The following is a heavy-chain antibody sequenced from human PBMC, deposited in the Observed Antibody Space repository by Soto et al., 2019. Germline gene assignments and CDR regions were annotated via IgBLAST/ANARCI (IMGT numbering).Heavy chain of an antibody. Sequence: QLQLQESGSGLVKPSQTLSLTCAVSGGSISSGGYSWSWIRQPPGKGLEWIGYIYHSGTTYYNPALQRRVSLXAXSXEHQSSLKLSSVTAADTAVYYCASAHYGDYGYGMDVWGQGTTVTVSS. CDR1: GGSISSGGYS. D-gene: IGHD4-17*01. CDR2: IYHSGTT. V-gene: IGHV4-30-2*01. CDR3: ASAHYGDYGYGMDV. J-gene: IGHJ6*02.